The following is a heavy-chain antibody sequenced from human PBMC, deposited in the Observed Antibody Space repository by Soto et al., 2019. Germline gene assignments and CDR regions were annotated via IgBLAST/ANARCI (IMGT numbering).Heavy chain of an antibody. CDR2: IRYADGTT. CDR3: VKDWIGKDCLGGGCLAN. Sequence: EVQLLESGGGLVQPGGSLRLSCAASGFSFRNYAMTWVRQAPGKGLEWISSIRYADGTTYYPDSVKGRFTISRDDYKNTVSLQMNSLRGVDTAVYYCVKDWIGKDCLGGGCLANWGPGNLVAVSS. D-gene: IGHD2-15*01. CDR1: GFSFRNYA. J-gene: IGHJ4*02. V-gene: IGHV3-23*01.